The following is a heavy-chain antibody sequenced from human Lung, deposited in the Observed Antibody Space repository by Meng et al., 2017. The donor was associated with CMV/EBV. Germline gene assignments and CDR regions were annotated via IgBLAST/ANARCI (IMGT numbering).Heavy chain of an antibody. D-gene: IGHD6-19*01. CDR1: GYSFSGFY. Sequence: VQLVQSGAEVKRPGASVKISCQASGYSFSGFYLNWARQAPGHGLEWLGRVNPISDDTHLAQKFEGRITVTRGATINTAFMELTRLRPDETAVYYCSKSSDNGWSSWGPGTLVTAPQ. CDR2: VNPISDDT. V-gene: IGHV1-2*06. J-gene: IGHJ4*01. CDR3: SKSSDNGWSS.